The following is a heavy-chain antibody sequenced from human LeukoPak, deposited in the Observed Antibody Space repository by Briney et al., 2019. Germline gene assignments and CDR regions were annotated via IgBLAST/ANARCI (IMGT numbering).Heavy chain of an antibody. V-gene: IGHV4-31*03. J-gene: IGHJ3*01. CDR3: ARGKTAYYYDRSGFSEGAFDV. Sequence: SQTLSLTCTVSGGSASTGGEYWSWIRHLPGKGLEWIGYVYYSGSTYYNPSLESRITMSVDTSEDQSSLKLTSVTAADTAVYYCARGKTAYYYDRSGFSEGAFDVWGQGAMVTVSS. D-gene: IGHD3-22*01. CDR1: GGSASTGGEY. CDR2: VYYSGST.